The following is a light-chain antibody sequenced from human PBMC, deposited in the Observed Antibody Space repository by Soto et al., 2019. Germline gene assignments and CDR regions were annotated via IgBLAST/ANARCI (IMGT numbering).Light chain of an antibody. CDR3: QQYVSSPFT. J-gene: IGKJ3*01. CDR1: QSVSSK. CDR2: GAS. V-gene: IGKV3-20*01. Sequence: EIVMTQSPATLSVYPGEGATLSCRASQSVSSKLAWYKQKPGQAPRLLIYGASSRATGIPDRFSGSGSETDFTLTISRLEPEDFAVYYCQQYVSSPFTFCPGTKVYIK.